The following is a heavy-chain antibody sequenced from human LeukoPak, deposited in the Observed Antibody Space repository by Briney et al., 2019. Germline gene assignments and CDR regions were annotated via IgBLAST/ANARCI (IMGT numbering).Heavy chain of an antibody. CDR3: ARDQWLQPNHYMDV. J-gene: IGHJ6*03. V-gene: IGHV3-48*03. D-gene: IGHD5-18*01. CDR2: ISSSGSTI. Sequence: GGSLRLSCAASGFTFSSYEMNWVRQAPGKGLEWVSYISSSGSTIYYADSVKGRFTIFRDNAKNSLYLQMNSLRAEDTAVYYCARDQWLQPNHYMDVWGKGTTVTVSS. CDR1: GFTFSSYE.